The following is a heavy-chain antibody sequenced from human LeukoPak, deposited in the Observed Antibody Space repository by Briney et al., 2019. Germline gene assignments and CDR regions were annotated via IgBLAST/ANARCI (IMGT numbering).Heavy chain of an antibody. V-gene: IGHV3-30-3*01. J-gene: IGHJ4*02. CDR2: ISYDGSNK. CDR3: ARVFGFGYSYYFDY. D-gene: IGHD2-15*01. Sequence: PGGSLRLSCVASGFTFSSYAMHWVRQAPGKGLEWVAVISYDGSNKYYADSVKGRFTISRDNSKNTLYLQMNSLRAEDTAVYYCARVFGFGYSYYFDYWGQGTLVTVSS. CDR1: GFTFSSYA.